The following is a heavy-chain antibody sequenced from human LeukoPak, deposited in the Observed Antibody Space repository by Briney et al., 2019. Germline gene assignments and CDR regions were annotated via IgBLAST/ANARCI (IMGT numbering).Heavy chain of an antibody. Sequence: GGSLRLSCAASGFTFSSYAMHWVRQAPGKGLGWVAVISYDGSNKYYADSVKGRFTISRDNSKNTLYLQVNSLRAEDTAVYYCARAGTTVVPLYYYYGMDVWGQGTTVTVSS. D-gene: IGHD4-17*01. J-gene: IGHJ6*02. CDR1: GFTFSSYA. CDR2: ISYDGSNK. CDR3: ARAGTTVVPLYYYYGMDV. V-gene: IGHV3-30-3*01.